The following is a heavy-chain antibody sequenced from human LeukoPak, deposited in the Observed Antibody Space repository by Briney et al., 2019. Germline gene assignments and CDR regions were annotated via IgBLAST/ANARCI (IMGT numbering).Heavy chain of an antibody. Sequence: SEPLSLTCAVSGGSFIGFYWNWFRQPPGKGLEWIGEINHSGSTNYNPSLKSRVTISVDTSKNQLSLKLSSVTVGDTAVYYCARAGDLAWFDPWGQGTLVTVSS. V-gene: IGHV4-34*01. CDR1: GGSFIGFY. CDR3: ARAGDLAWFDP. D-gene: IGHD4-17*01. J-gene: IGHJ5*02. CDR2: INHSGST.